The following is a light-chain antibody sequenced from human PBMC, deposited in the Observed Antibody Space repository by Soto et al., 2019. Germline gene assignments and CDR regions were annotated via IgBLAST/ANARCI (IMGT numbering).Light chain of an antibody. J-gene: IGLJ3*02. V-gene: IGLV1-47*01. Sequence: QSVLTQPPSASGTPGQRVTISCSGSSSNIGSNYVYWYQQLPGTAPKLLIYRNNQRPSGVPDRFSGSKSGTSASLAISALRSEDEADYYCAAWDDGLSGSRVFGGGTKLTVL. CDR2: RNN. CDR3: AAWDDGLSGSRV. CDR1: SSNIGSNY.